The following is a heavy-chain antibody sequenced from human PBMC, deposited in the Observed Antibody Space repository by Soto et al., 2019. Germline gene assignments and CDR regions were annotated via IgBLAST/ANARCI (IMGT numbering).Heavy chain of an antibody. J-gene: IGHJ2*01. CDR3: ARDGGTYYYDSSGYSVDL. D-gene: IGHD3-22*01. CDR1: GFTVSSNY. Sequence: EVQLVESGGGLIQPGGSLRLSCAASGFTVSSNYMSWVRQAPGKGLEWVSVIYSGGSTYYADSVKGRFTISRDNSKNTLYLQLNSLRAEDTAVYYCARDGGTYYYDSSGYSVDLWGRGTLVTVSS. V-gene: IGHV3-53*01. CDR2: IYSGGST.